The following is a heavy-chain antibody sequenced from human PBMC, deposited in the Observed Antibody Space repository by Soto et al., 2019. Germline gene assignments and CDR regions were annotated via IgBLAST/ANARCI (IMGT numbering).Heavy chain of an antibody. D-gene: IGHD4-17*01. Sequence: QVQLQESGPGLVRPSQTLSLTCTVSGGSISSDHYHWTWTRQTPGKGLEGIGYSHYSGSVFYNPSLQRRVTRSVDTSNNLFSLKLSPVTAADTAVYFCVREDDGGDRDYYGLDLWGQGTTVTVSS. CDR3: VREDDGGDRDYYGLDL. V-gene: IGHV4-30-4*01. CDR2: SHYSGSV. J-gene: IGHJ6*02. CDR1: GGSISSDHYH.